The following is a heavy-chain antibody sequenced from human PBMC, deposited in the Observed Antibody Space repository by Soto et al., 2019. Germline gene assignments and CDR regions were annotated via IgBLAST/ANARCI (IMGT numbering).Heavy chain of an antibody. J-gene: IGHJ5*02. D-gene: IGHD3-10*01. CDR2: INHSGST. Sequence: TSETLSLTCAVYGGSFSGYYWSWIRQPPGKGLEWIGEINHSGSTNYNPSLKSRVTISVDTSKNQFSLKLSSVTAADTAVYYCARLLIDPTGVRFDPWGQGTLVTVSS. CDR1: GGSFSGYY. V-gene: IGHV4-34*01. CDR3: ARLLIDPTGVRFDP.